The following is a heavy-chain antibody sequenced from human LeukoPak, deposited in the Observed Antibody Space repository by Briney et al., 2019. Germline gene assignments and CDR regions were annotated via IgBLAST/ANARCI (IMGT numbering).Heavy chain of an antibody. D-gene: IGHD2-2*01. V-gene: IGHV3-48*04. CDR1: GFTFSSYS. CDR2: ISSSSSTI. Sequence: GGSLRLSCAASGFTFSSYSMNWVRQAPGKGLEWVSYISSSSSTIYYADSVKGRFTISRDNSRHTLYLQIYSLRAEDTAVYYCARSPTAINGYFDPWGQGTLVTVSS. CDR3: ARSPTAINGYFDP. J-gene: IGHJ5*02.